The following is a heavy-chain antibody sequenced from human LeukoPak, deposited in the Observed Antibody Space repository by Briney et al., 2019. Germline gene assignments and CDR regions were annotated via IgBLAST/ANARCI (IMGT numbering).Heavy chain of an antibody. D-gene: IGHD3-22*01. J-gene: IGHJ4*02. V-gene: IGHV1-69*06. CDR3: AVYYYDSSGYFDFDY. Sequence: ASVKVSCKASGGTFSSYAISWVRQAPGQGLEWMGGIIPIFGTANYAQKFQGRVTITADTSTDTAYMELSSLRSEDTAVYYCAVYYYDSSGYFDFDYWGQGTLVTVSS. CDR1: GGTFSSYA. CDR2: IIPIFGTA.